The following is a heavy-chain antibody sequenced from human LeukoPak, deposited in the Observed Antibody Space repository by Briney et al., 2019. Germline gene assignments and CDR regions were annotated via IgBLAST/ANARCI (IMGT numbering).Heavy chain of an antibody. J-gene: IGHJ4*02. Sequence: PGGSLRLSCAASGFTFSSHWMSWVRQAPGKGLEWVANINQDGSEKYYVDSVKGRFTISRDNAKNSLYLQMNSLRAEDTAVYYCTRPLAGGKDYWGQGTLVTVSS. CDR2: INQDGSEK. V-gene: IGHV3-7*01. D-gene: IGHD4-23*01. CDR3: TRPLAGGKDY. CDR1: GFTFSSHW.